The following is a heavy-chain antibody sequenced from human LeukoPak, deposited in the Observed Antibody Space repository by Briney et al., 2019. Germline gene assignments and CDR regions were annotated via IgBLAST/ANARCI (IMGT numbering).Heavy chain of an antibody. CDR2: ISAYTGMT. Sequence: ASVKVSCKASGYTFTNYGITWVRQASGQGIEWMGWISAYTGMTNSAQKLQGRGTMTTDTSTSTGYMELRSLRSDDTAVYYCARGDGYCSGGSCMIFDYWGQGTLVTVSS. CDR1: GYTFTNYG. V-gene: IGHV1-18*01. D-gene: IGHD2-15*01. CDR3: ARGDGYCSGGSCMIFDY. J-gene: IGHJ4*02.